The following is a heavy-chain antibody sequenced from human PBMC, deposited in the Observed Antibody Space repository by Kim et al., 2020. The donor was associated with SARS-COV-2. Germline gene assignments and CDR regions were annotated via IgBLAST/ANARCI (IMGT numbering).Heavy chain of an antibody. CDR1: GGSFSGYY. V-gene: IGHV4-34*01. J-gene: IGHJ5*02. CDR2: INHSGST. CDR3: ARRSRRFLGGWFDP. Sequence: SETLSLTCAVYGGSFSGYYWSWIRQPPGKGLEWIGEINHSGSTNYNPSLKSRVTISVDTSKNQFSLKLSSVTAADTAVYYCARRSRRFLGGWFDPWGQGTLVTVSS. D-gene: IGHD3-3*01.